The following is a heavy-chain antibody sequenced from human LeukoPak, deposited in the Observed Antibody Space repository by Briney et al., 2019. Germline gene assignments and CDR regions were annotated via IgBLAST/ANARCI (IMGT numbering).Heavy chain of an antibody. CDR3: ARDGKDIVVVPAAMDYMDV. V-gene: IGHV1-18*01. D-gene: IGHD2-2*01. CDR2: ISAYNGNT. J-gene: IGHJ6*03. Sequence: ASVTVSCKASGYTFTSYGISWVRQAPGQGLEWMGWISAYNGNTNYAQKLQGRVTMTTDTSTSTAYMELRSLRSDDTAVYYCARDGKDIVVVPAAMDYMDVWGKGTTVTVSS. CDR1: GYTFTSYG.